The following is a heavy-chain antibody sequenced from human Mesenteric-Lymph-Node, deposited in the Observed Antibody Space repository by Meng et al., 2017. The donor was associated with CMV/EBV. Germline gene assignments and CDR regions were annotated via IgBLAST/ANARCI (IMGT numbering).Heavy chain of an antibody. CDR1: GGSFSGYY. J-gene: IGHJ4*02. CDR3: ARGRGSLDY. D-gene: IGHD3-10*01. Sequence: SETLSLTCAVYGGSFSGYYWSWIRQPPGKGLEWIGEINHSGSTNYNPSFKSRVTISVDTSKNQFSLKLSSVTAADTAVYYCARGRGSLDYWGQGTLVTVSS. CDR2: INHSGST. V-gene: IGHV4-34*01.